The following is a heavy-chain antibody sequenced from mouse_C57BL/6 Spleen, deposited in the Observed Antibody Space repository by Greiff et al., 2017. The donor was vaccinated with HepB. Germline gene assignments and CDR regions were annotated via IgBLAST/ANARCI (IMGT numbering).Heavy chain of an antibody. CDR1: GFTFSSYA. V-gene: IGHV5-4*03. J-gene: IGHJ2*01. CDR3: ARFSSAYSYFDY. D-gene: IGHD3-1*01. Sequence: EVKLVESGGGLVKPGGSLKLSCAASGFTFSSYAMSWVRQTPEKRLEWVATISDGGSYTYYPDNVKGRFTISRDNAKNNLYLQMSHLKSEDTAMYYCARFSSAYSYFDYWGQGTTLTVSS. CDR2: ISDGGSYT.